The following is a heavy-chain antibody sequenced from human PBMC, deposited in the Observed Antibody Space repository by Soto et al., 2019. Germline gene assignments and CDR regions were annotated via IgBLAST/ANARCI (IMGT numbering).Heavy chain of an antibody. Sequence: LSLTCTVSGGSITTGGYYWSWIRQLPGKGLEWIGHRYYSESTYYNPSLKSRVSISLDTSKDQFSLKLSFVTAADTAMYYYARTKCSGGSCYSWSLDYWGQGTPVTVSS. V-gene: IGHV4-31*03. CDR3: ARTKCSGGSCYSWSLDY. J-gene: IGHJ4*02. CDR1: GGSITTGGYY. CDR2: RYYSEST. D-gene: IGHD2-15*01.